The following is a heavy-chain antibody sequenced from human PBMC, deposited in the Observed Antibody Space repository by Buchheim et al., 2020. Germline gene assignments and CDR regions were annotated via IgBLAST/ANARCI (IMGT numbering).Heavy chain of an antibody. V-gene: IGHV4-61*01. CDR3: AREVIMLTRFDP. D-gene: IGHD3-10*01. Sequence: QVQLQESGPRLVKPSETLSLTCTVSGGSVTSGGSVTSGSHYWSWIRQSPGKGLEWIGYLYYSGTTNYNPSLKSRATISVDTSKNQFSLKLRPVTAADTAVYYCAREVIMLTRFDPWGQGTL. J-gene: IGHJ5*02. CDR1: GGSVTSGGSVTSGSHY. CDR2: LYYSGTT.